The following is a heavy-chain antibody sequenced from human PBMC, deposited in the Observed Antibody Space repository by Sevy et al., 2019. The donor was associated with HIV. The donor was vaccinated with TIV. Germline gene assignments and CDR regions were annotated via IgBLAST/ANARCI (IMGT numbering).Heavy chain of an antibody. D-gene: IGHD4-17*01. J-gene: IGHJ6*02. CDR3: TTARDYGDYAGGMDV. CDR1: GFTFTNAW. V-gene: IGHV3-15*01. CDR2: IKSKIDGGTT. Sequence: GGSLRLSCAASGFTFTNAWMSWVRQAPGKGLEWVGRIKSKIDGGTTDYAAPVKGRFPISRADSKNMLYLQMNSLKIEDTAVYYCTTARDYGDYAGGMDVWGQGTTVTVSS.